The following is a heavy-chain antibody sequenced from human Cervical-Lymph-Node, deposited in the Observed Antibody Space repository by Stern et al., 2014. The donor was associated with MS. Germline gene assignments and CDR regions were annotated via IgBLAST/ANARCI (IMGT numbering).Heavy chain of an antibody. D-gene: IGHD5-24*01. CDR1: GFSLTAGGMC. J-gene: IGHJ5*02. CDR3: ARILRWSRDGYNFWFDP. Sequence: QITLKESGPALVKPTQTLTLTCTFSGFSLTAGGMCVSWVRQPPGKALEXLALLDWNDGRYYNTSLKTRLTISKDTSNNQVVLTMTNMDPVDTATYYCARILRWSRDGYNFWFDPSGQGTLVTVSS. V-gene: IGHV2-70*13. CDR2: LDWNDGR.